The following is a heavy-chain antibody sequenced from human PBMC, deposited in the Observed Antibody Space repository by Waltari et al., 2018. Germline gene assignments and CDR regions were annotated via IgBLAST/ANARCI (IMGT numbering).Heavy chain of an antibody. CDR1: W. V-gene: IGHV4-4*02. CDR3: ARHLGSGLFLDS. D-gene: IGHD2-15*01. J-gene: IGHJ4*02. Sequence: WWSWVRESADKGLEWIGQVNRNGRTNYSPSLASRATVSLDSSMNQFSLRILSATAADTAVYYCARHLGSGLFLDSWGQATVVTVSP. CDR2: VNRNGRT.